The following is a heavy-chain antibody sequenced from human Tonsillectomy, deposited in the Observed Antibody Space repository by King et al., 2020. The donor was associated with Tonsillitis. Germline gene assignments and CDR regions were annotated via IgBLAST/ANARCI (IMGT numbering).Heavy chain of an antibody. V-gene: IGHV1-2*02. CDR2: NNPKSGAT. CDR1: GYTFTDYY. Sequence: QLVQSGAEVKKPGASVKVSCKASGYTFTDYYFHWVRQAPGQGLEWMGWNNPKSGATWYAQKFRGIMTRDTSISTAYMELSRLRSDDTAVYYCARAFDTSGYYYSFDYWGQGTLVTVSS. D-gene: IGHD3-22*01. CDR3: ARAFDTSGYYYSFDY. J-gene: IGHJ4*02.